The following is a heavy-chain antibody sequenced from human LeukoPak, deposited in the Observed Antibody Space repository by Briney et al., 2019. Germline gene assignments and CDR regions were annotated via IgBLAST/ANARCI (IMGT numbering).Heavy chain of an antibody. V-gene: IGHV4-4*07. CDR3: AMGYSYVHGLDY. Sequence: PSETLCLTCTVSGGSISSYYWSWIRIRPPAGKGLEWIGRIHSSGNTNYNPSLKGRVTMSVATSKNQCSLSLTSVTAADTAVYYCAMGYSYVHGLDYWGQGTLVTVSS. D-gene: IGHD5-24*01. J-gene: IGHJ4*02. CDR2: IHSSGNT. CDR1: GGSISSYY.